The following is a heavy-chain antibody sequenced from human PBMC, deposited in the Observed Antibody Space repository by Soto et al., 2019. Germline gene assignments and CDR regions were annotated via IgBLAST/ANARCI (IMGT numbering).Heavy chain of an antibody. CDR1: GFKFDDYS. CDR3: VKEKWGGEWSSFDF. Sequence: PGGSLRLSCAASGFKFDDYSLHWVRQAPGKGLEWVSLINRDGGTTYYADSLKGRFTISRDNSKNSLYLQMNSLTTEDTALYYCVKEKWGGEWSSFDFWGQGTLVTVSS. D-gene: IGHD3-3*01. V-gene: IGHV3-43*01. CDR2: INRDGGTT. J-gene: IGHJ4*02.